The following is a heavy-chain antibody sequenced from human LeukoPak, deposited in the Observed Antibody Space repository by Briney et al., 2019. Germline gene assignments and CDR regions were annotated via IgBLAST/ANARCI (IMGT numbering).Heavy chain of an antibody. D-gene: IGHD2-2*02. V-gene: IGHV4-30-2*01. CDR1: GGSISSGGYY. J-gene: IGHJ5*02. CDR2: IYHSGST. Sequence: SETLSLTCTVSGGSISSGGYYWSWIRQPPGKGLEWIGYIYHSGSTYYNPSLKSRVTISVDRSKNQFSLKLSSVTAADTAVYYCAISRDMGYCSSTSCYNYVDPWGQGTLVTVSS. CDR3: AISRDMGYCSSTSCYNYVDP.